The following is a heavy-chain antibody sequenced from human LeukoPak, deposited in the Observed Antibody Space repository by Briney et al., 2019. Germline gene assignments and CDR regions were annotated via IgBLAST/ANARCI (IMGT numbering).Heavy chain of an antibody. J-gene: IGHJ4*02. D-gene: IGHD1-26*01. V-gene: IGHV1-2*02. CDR3: ARDLAMYSPDLDY. CDR1: GYTFTDYY. Sequence: GASVKVPCKASGYTFTDYYLHWVRQAPGHGLEWMGWINPKTGVTKYAQNFQGRVTMTRDTSISTAYMEVSRLRPDDTAVFYCARDLAMYSPDLDYWGQGTLVTVSS. CDR2: INPKTGVT.